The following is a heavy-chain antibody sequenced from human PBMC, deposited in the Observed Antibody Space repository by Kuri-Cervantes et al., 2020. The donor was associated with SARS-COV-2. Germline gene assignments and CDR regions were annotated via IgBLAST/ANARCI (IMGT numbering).Heavy chain of an antibody. J-gene: IGHJ4*02. CDR1: GYTLTELS. Sequence: ASVKVSCKVSGYTLTELSMHWVRQAPGKGLEWMGGLDPEDGETIYAQKFQGRVTITTDESTSTAYMELSSLRSEDTAVYYCARGYSSSSASNFDYWGQGTLVTVSS. V-gene: IGHV1-24*01. CDR3: ARGYSSSSASNFDY. D-gene: IGHD6-6*01. CDR2: LDPEDGET.